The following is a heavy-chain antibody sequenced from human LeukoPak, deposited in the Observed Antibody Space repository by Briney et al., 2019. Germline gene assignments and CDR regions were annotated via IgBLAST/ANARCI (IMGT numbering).Heavy chain of an antibody. J-gene: IGHJ3*02. V-gene: IGHV4-34*01. Sequence: PSETLSLTCAVYGGSFSGYYWSWIRQPPGKGLERIGEINHSGSTNYNPSLKSRVTISVDTSKNQFSLKLSSVTAADTAVYYCARQVATKGEWAFDIWGQGTMVSASS. CDR3: ARQVATKGEWAFDI. CDR1: GGSFSGYY. D-gene: IGHD5-12*01. CDR2: INHSGST.